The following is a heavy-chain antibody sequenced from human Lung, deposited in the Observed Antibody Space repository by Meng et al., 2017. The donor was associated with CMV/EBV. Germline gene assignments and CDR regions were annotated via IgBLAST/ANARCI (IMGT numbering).Heavy chain of an antibody. CDR2: IYSGGTT. V-gene: IGHV3-53*01. CDR1: DFTVSSNY. D-gene: IGHD3-10*01. Sequence: GGSXRLXCAASDFTVSSNYMSWVRQAPGKGLEWVSLIYSGGTTYYADSVKGRFTISRDNSKNTLYLQMNSLRAEDTAVYYCTRVFGSGSQRYGGYYGMDVXGQAXTVTVSS. CDR3: TRVFGSGSQRYGGYYGMDV. J-gene: IGHJ6*02.